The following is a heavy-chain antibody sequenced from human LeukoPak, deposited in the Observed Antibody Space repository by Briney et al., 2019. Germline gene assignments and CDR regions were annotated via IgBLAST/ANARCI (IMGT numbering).Heavy chain of an antibody. CDR2: ISGSGGST. CDR3: ANSPPRHYYFDY. Sequence: GGPLRLSCAASGFTFSSYAMSWVRQAPGKGLEWVSAISGSGGSTYYADSVKGRFTISRDNSKNTLYLQMNSLRAEDTAVYYCANSPPRHYYFDYWGQGTLVTVSS. CDR1: GFTFSSYA. V-gene: IGHV3-23*01. J-gene: IGHJ4*02.